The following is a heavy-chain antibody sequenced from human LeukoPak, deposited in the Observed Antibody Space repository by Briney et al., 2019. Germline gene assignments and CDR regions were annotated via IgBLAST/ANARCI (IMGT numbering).Heavy chain of an antibody. J-gene: IGHJ3*02. Sequence: ASVKVSCKASGYTFTGYYLHWVRQAPGQGLEWMGWINPNSGGTNYAQNFQGWVTMTRDTSISTAYMELSRLRSDDTAVYFCARSFDSSGPDAFNIWGQGTMVTVSS. CDR3: ARSFDSSGPDAFNI. CDR2: INPNSGGT. V-gene: IGHV1-2*04. CDR1: GYTFTGYY. D-gene: IGHD3-22*01.